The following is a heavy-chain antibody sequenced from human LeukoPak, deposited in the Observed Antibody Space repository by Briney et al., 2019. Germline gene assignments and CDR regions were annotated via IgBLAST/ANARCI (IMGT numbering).Heavy chain of an antibody. D-gene: IGHD3-16*02. CDR1: GFTFSSYG. V-gene: IGHV3-33*06. CDR2: IWYDGNNK. Sequence: GGSLRLSCAASGFTFSSYGMHWVRQAPGKGLEWVAVIWYDGNNKYYAESVKGRFTTSRDISKNTLYLQMNSLRAEDTAVYYCAKDRLPLGELSLFDYWGQGTLVTVSS. CDR3: AKDRLPLGELSLFDY. J-gene: IGHJ4*02.